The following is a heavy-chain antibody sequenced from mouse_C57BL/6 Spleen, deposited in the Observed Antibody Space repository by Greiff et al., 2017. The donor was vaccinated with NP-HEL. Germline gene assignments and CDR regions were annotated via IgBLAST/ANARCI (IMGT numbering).Heavy chain of an antibody. CDR2: IHPNSGST. J-gene: IGHJ4*01. D-gene: IGHD1-1*02. Sequence: VQLQQPGAELVKPGASVKLSCKASGYTFTSYWMHWVKQRPGQGLEWIGMIHPNSGSTNYNEKFKSKATLTVDKSSSTAYMQLSSLTSEDSAVYYCARFPLWSLYAMDYWGQGTSVTVSS. CDR1: GYTFTSYW. V-gene: IGHV1-64*01. CDR3: ARFPLWSLYAMDY.